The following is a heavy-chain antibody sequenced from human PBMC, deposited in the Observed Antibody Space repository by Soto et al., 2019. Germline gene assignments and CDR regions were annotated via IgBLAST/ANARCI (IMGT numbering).Heavy chain of an antibody. D-gene: IGHD3-10*01. J-gene: IGHJ6*02. V-gene: IGHV5-51*01. Sequence: GESLKISCKGSGYSFTSYWIGWVRQMPGKGLEWMGIIYPGDSDTRYSPSFQGQVTISADKSISTAYLQWSSLKASDTAMYYCARQFGSPVPVYYYGMDVWGQGTTVSVSS. CDR1: GYSFTSYW. CDR3: ARQFGSPVPVYYYGMDV. CDR2: IYPGDSDT.